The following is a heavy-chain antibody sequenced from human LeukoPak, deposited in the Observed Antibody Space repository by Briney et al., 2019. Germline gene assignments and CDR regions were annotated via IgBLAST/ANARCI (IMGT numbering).Heavy chain of an antibody. Sequence: PGGSLRLSCTASGFTFGDYAMSWVRQAPGKGLEWVGFIRSKAYGATTEYAASVKGRFTISRDDSKSIAYLQMNSLKTEDTAVYYCTRESTITMVRGVIGPRRSYYYYYCMDVWGKGTTVTVSS. D-gene: IGHD3-10*01. CDR1: GFTFGDYA. CDR3: TRESTITMVRGVIGPRRSYYYYYCMDV. CDR2: IRSKAYGATT. J-gene: IGHJ6*04. V-gene: IGHV3-49*04.